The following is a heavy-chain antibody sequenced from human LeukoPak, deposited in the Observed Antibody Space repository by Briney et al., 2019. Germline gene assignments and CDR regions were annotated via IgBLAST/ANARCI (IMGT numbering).Heavy chain of an antibody. D-gene: IGHD1-26*01. CDR2: ISWNGGNI. CDR1: GFTFVDYG. Sequence: GGSLRLSCAASGFTFVDYGMSWVRQAPGKGLEWVSGISWNGGNIGYADSVKGRFTISRDNAKNSLYLQMNSLRAEDTALYYCARLRSYSEYFHHWGQGTLVTVSS. CDR3: ARLRSYSEYFHH. V-gene: IGHV3-20*04. J-gene: IGHJ1*01.